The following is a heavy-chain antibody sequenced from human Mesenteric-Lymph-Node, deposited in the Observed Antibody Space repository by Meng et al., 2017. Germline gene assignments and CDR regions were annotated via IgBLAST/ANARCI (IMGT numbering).Heavy chain of an antibody. J-gene: IGHJ4*02. CDR1: GYTFTSYY. Sequence: ASVKVSCKASGYTFTSYYMHWVRQAPGQGLEWMGIINPSGGSTSYAQKFQGRVTMTRDTSTSTVYMELSSLRSEETAVYYCAGGGAAGTFDYWGQGTLVTVSS. V-gene: IGHV1-46*01. CDR3: AGGGAAGTFDY. CDR2: INPSGGST. D-gene: IGHD6-13*01.